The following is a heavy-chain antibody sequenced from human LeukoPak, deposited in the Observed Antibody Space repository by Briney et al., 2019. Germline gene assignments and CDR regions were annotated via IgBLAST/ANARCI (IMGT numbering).Heavy chain of an antibody. CDR3: ARGSREYSSGWPIYYYYYYYMDV. CDR1: GFTVSSNY. CDR2: IYSGGST. V-gene: IGHV3-66*01. Sequence: GGPLRLSCAASGFTVSSNYMSWVRQAPGKGLEWVSVIYSGGSTYYADSVKGRFTISRDNSKNTLYLQMNSLRAEDTAVYYCARGSREYSSGWPIYYYYYYYMDVWGKGTTVTISS. J-gene: IGHJ6*03. D-gene: IGHD6-19*01.